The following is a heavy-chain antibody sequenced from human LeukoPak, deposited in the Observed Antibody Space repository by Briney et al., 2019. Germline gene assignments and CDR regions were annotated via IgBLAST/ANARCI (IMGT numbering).Heavy chain of an antibody. CDR3: ARGALLWFGDRMEYYFDY. J-gene: IGHJ4*02. CDR1: GGSITSYY. V-gene: IGHV4-59*01. D-gene: IGHD3-10*01. CDR2: IYYSGST. Sequence: SETLSLTCTVSGGSITSYYWSWIRQPPGKGLEWIGYIYYSGSTNYNPSLKSRVTISVDTSKNQFSLKLSSVTAADTAVYYCARGALLWFGDRMEYYFDYWGQGTLLTVSS.